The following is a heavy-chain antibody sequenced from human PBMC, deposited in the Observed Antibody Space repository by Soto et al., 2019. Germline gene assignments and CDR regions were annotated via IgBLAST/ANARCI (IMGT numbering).Heavy chain of an antibody. J-gene: IGHJ4*02. CDR2: IYHSGNT. CDR1: GYSINSGYY. Sequence: PSETLSLTCAVSGYSINSGYYWGWIRQPPGKGLEWIGSIYHSGNTYYNPFLKSRVTISIDTSKNQFSLKLNAVTAADTAVYYCARDGGRYDYSDYWGQGTLVTVSS. CDR3: ARDGGRYDYSDY. D-gene: IGHD2-15*01. V-gene: IGHV4-38-2*02.